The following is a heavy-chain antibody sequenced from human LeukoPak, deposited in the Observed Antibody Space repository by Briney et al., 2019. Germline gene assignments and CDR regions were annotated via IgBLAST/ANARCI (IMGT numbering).Heavy chain of an antibody. D-gene: IGHD6-19*01. CDR3: ARTDSSGWYVFDY. CDR1: GGSISSYY. Sequence: PSETLSLTCTVSGGSISSYYWSWIRQPPGKGLEWIGHIHYSGSTNHNPSLKSRVTISVDTSKNQFSLKLSSVTAADTAVYYCARTDSSGWYVFDYWGQGTLVTVSS. V-gene: IGHV4-59*01. J-gene: IGHJ4*02. CDR2: IHYSGST.